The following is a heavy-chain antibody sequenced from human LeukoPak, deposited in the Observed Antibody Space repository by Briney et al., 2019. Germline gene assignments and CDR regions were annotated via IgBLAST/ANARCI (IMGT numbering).Heavy chain of an antibody. CDR2: ISYDGSNI. Sequence: GGSQRLSCAAAASIFSSYCMHWVRQAPGRGLGWVAVISYDGSNIYYVDSVKGRFTISRDNSKNTLYLQMNRLRSEDTAVYYCAKERRTAVPAFDYWGQGTLVTVSS. J-gene: IGHJ4*02. CDR3: AKERRTAVPAFDY. V-gene: IGHV3-30*18. CDR1: ASIFSSYC. D-gene: IGHD6-19*01.